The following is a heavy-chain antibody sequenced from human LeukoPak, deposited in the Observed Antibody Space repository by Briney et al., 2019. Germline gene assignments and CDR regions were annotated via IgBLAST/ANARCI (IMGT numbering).Heavy chain of an antibody. V-gene: IGHV3-7*01. D-gene: IGHD3-22*01. Sequence: PGGSLRLSCAASGFTFSSYWMSWVRQAPGKGLEWVANIKQDGSEKYYADSVKGRFTISRDNAKNSLYLQMNSLRAEDTAVYYCAKEGDSSGYFYWGQGTLVTVSS. CDR1: GFTFSSYW. J-gene: IGHJ4*02. CDR2: IKQDGSEK. CDR3: AKEGDSSGYFY.